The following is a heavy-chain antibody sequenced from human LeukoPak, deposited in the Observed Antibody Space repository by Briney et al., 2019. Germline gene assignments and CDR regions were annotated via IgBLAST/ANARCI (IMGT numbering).Heavy chain of an antibody. CDR1: GYTFTSYG. Sequence: GASVKVPCKASGYTFTSYGISWVRQAPGQGLEWMGWISAYNGNTNYAQKLQGRVTMTTDTSTSTAYMELRSLRSDDTAVYYCARVPYYYDSSGYAGGYWGQGTLVTVSS. D-gene: IGHD3-22*01. V-gene: IGHV1-18*01. J-gene: IGHJ4*02. CDR3: ARVPYYYDSSGYAGGY. CDR2: ISAYNGNT.